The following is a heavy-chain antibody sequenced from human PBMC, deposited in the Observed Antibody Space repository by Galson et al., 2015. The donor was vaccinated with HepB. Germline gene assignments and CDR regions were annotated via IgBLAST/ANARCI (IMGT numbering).Heavy chain of an antibody. CDR2: IKQDGSEK. D-gene: IGHD3-10*01. CDR3: ARDWEFYSEYFDY. CDR1: GFTFSSYW. V-gene: IGHV3-7*03. Sequence: SLRLSCAASGFTFSSYWMSWVRQAPGKGLEWVANIKQDGSEKYYVDSVKGRFTISRDNAKDSLYLQMNSLRAEDTAVYYCARDWEFYSEYFDYWGQGTLVTVSS. J-gene: IGHJ4*02.